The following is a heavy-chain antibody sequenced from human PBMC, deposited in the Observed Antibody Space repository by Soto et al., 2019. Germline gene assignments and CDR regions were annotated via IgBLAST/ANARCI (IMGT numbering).Heavy chain of an antibody. CDR2: INHSGST. Sequence: QVQLQQWGAGLLKPSETLSLTCAVYGGSFSGYYWSWIRQPPGKGLEWIGEINHSGSTNYSPSLKSRVTISVDTSKNQFSLKLSSVTAADTAVYYCARGEGTTPPYYFDYWGQGTLVTVSS. CDR3: ARGEGTTPPYYFDY. V-gene: IGHV4-34*01. D-gene: IGHD1-26*01. CDR1: GGSFSGYY. J-gene: IGHJ4*02.